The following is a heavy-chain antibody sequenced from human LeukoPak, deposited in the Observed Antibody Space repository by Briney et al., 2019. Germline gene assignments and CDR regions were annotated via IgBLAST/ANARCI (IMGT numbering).Heavy chain of an antibody. CDR1: GFTFSSYA. D-gene: IGHD3-22*01. CDR2: ISGSGGST. J-gene: IGHJ4*02. CDR3: AKDGGRYYYDSSGYYLDY. Sequence: GGSLRLSCAASGFTFSSYAMSWVRQAPGKGLEWVSAISGSGGSTYYAGSVKGRFTISRDNSKNTLYLQMNSLRAEDTAVYYCAKDGGRYYYDSSGYYLDYWGQETLVTVSS. V-gene: IGHV3-23*01.